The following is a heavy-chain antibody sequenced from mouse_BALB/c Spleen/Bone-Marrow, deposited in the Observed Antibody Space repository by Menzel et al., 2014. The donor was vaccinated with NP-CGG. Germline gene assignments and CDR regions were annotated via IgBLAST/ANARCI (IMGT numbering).Heavy chain of an antibody. CDR3: ARDYGNLAWFAY. CDR2: INPYNDGT. D-gene: IGHD2-1*01. V-gene: IGHV1-14*01. Sequence: VQLQQSGPELVKPGASVKMSCKASGYTFTSYVMHRVKRKPGQASEWIGYINPYNDGTKYNEKFKGKATLTSDKSSSTAYMELSSLTSEDSAVYYCARDYGNLAWFAYWGQGTLVTVSA. CDR1: GYTFTSYV. J-gene: IGHJ3*01.